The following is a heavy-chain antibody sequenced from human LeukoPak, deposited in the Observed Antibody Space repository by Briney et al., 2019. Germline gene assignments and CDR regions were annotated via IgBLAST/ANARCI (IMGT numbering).Heavy chain of an antibody. CDR3: ARDDPGPTSFDY. V-gene: IGHV1-2*02. D-gene: IGHD3-10*01. CDR2: INPNSGGT. J-gene: IGHJ4*02. CDR1: GYTFTGYY. Sequence: ASVKVSCKASGYTFTGYYMHWVRQAPGQGLEWMGWINPNSGGTNYAQKFQGRVTMTRDTSISTAYMELSSLRSDDTAVYYCARDDPGPTSFDYWGQGTLVTVSS.